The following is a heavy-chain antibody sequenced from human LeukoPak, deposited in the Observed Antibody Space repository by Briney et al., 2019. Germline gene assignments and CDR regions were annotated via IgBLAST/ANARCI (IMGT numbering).Heavy chain of an antibody. CDR1: GFTFSSYG. V-gene: IGHV3-30*02. CDR3: AKDGYSSGWYEVFAYFDY. CDR2: IRYDGSNK. Sequence: GGSLRLSCAASGFTFSSYGMHWVRQAPGKGLEWVAFIRYDGSNKYYADSVKGRFTISRDNSKNTLYLQMNSLRAEDTAVYYCAKDGYSSGWYEVFAYFDYWGQGTLVTVSS. J-gene: IGHJ4*02. D-gene: IGHD6-19*01.